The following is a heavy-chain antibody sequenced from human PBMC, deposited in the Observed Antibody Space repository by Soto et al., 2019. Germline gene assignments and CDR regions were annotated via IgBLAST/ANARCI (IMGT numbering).Heavy chain of an antibody. Sequence: GGSLRLSCAASGFNVGAFAVNWVRQAPGKGLEWVSGISVSDAFIYYADSVRGRFSISRDASENILYLQMNSLRVDDTALYYCTRETVAGITVLDYWGQGPLVTFSS. J-gene: IGHJ4*02. CDR2: ISVSDAFI. CDR3: TRETVAGITVLDY. V-gene: IGHV3-23*01. CDR1: GFNVGAFA. D-gene: IGHD1-20*01.